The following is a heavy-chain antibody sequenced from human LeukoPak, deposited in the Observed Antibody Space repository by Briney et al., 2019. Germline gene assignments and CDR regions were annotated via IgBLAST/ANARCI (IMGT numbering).Heavy chain of an antibody. Sequence: SQTLSLTCTVSGGSITRGGYYWSWIRQHPGKGLEWIGYIYYSVSTSYNPSLRSRVTISLDTSRNQFSLKLSSVTAADTAVYYCARETDYYDSGGYYLQWFDPWGQGTLVTVSS. D-gene: IGHD3-22*01. V-gene: IGHV4-31*03. CDR2: IYYSVST. J-gene: IGHJ5*02. CDR1: GGSITRGGYY. CDR3: ARETDYYDSGGYYLQWFDP.